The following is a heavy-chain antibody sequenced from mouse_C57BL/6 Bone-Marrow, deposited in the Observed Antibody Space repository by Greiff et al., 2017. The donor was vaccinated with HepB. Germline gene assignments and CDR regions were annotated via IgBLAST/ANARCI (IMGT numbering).Heavy chain of an antibody. D-gene: IGHD1-1*01. V-gene: IGHV1-64*01. CDR3: AVIYYYGSSQGYAMDY. CDR2: IHPNSGST. J-gene: IGHJ4*01. Sequence: QVQLQQPGAELVKPGASVQLSCKASGYTFTSYWMHWVKQRPGQGLEWIGMIHPNSGSTNYNEKFKSKATLTVDKSSSTAYMQLSSLTSEDSAVYYCAVIYYYGSSQGYAMDYWGQGTSVTVSS. CDR1: GYTFTSYW.